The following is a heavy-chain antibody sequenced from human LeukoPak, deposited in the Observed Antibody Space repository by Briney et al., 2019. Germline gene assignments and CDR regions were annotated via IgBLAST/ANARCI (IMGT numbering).Heavy chain of an antibody. Sequence: GGSLRLSCAASGFTFSSFWMSWVRQAPGKGLEWVANIKQDGSEKYYVDSVKGRFTISRDNAKNSLFLQMNSLRAEDTAVYYCAKTLEDIVVVPAAPPYYSDYWGQGTLVTVSS. CDR3: AKTLEDIVVVPAAPPYYSDY. CDR2: IKQDGSEK. J-gene: IGHJ4*02. CDR1: GFTFSSFW. V-gene: IGHV3-7*03. D-gene: IGHD2-2*01.